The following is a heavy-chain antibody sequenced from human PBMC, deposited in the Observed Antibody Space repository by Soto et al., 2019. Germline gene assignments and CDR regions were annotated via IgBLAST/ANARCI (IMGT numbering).Heavy chain of an antibody. J-gene: IGHJ4*02. CDR2: IIPILGIA. D-gene: IGHD5-12*01. CDR1: GGTFSSYA. V-gene: IGHV1-69*10. CDR3: ARETRELSGRDGYNFDY. Sequence: ASVKVSCKASGGTFSSYAISWVRQAPGQGLEWMGGIIPILGIANYAQKFQGRVTITADKSTSTAYMELSSLRSEDTAVYYCARETRELSGRDGYNFDYWGQGTLVTVSS.